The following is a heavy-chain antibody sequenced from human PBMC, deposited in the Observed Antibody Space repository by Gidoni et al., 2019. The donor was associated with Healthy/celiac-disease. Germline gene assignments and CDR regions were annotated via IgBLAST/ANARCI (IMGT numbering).Heavy chain of an antibody. Sequence: QVQLVESGGGVVQPGRSLRLSCAASGFNFSSYGMHWVRQAPGKGLEWVAVIAYDGSNKYYADSVKGRFTISRDNSKNTLDLQMNSLRSEDTAVYYCANKHRIAAFDIWGQGTMVTVSS. D-gene: IGHD6-13*01. CDR1: GFNFSSYG. CDR3: ANKHRIAAFDI. J-gene: IGHJ3*02. CDR2: IAYDGSNK. V-gene: IGHV3-30*18.